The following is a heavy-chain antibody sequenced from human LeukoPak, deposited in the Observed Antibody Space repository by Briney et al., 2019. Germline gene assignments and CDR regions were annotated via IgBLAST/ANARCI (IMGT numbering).Heavy chain of an antibody. CDR2: ISAYNGNT. V-gene: IGHV1-18*01. Sequence: AASVKVSCQASGYTFTSYGISWVRQAPGQGREWMGWISAYNGNTNYAQKLEGRVTMTTDTSTSTAYMALRSLRSDDTAVYYCARNNNVGGATKETQHADYWGQGTLVTVSS. D-gene: IGHD1-26*01. J-gene: IGHJ4*02. CDR3: ARNNNVGGATKETQHADY. CDR1: GYTFTSYG.